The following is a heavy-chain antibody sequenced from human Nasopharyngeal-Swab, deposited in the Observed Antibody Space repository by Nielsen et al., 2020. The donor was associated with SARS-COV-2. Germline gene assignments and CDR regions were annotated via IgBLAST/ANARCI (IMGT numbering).Heavy chain of an antibody. CDR3: ARDGLDYDFWSAYFMDV. V-gene: IGHV3-21*01. D-gene: IGHD3-3*01. J-gene: IGHJ6*02. CDR2: ISSSSSYI. CDR1: GFTFNNYN. Sequence: GESLKISCAASGFTFNNYNFNWVRQAPGKGLEWVSSISSSSSYIYYADSVKGRFIISSDNAKNSLYLQMNSLRAEDTAVYYCARDGLDYDFWSAYFMDVWGQGTTVTVSS.